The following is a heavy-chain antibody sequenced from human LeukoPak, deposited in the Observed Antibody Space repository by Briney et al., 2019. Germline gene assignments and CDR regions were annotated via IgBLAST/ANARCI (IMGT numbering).Heavy chain of an antibody. D-gene: IGHD6-19*01. J-gene: IGHJ4*02. CDR3: AGAVAGTYFDY. CDR2: IYYSGST. CDR1: GGSISSYY. V-gene: IGHV4-59*08. Sequence: SETLSLTCTVSGGSISSYYWSWIRQPPGKGLEWIGYIYYSGSTNYNPSLKSRVTISVETSKNQFPLKLSSVTTADTAVYYCAGAVAGTYFDYWGQGTLVTVSS.